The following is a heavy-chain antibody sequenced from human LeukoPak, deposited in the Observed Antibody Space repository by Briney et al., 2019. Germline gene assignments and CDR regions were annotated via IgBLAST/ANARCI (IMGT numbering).Heavy chain of an antibody. CDR2: PYSGDGA. J-gene: IGHJ4*02. Sequence: PGGSLRLSCAASGFTVSSNYTSWVRQAPGKGLEWVSVPYSGDGAYYADSVKGRFSISRDNSKNTLYLQMNSLRAEDTAVYYCASGARRTSCLDYWGQGALVTVSS. CDR1: GFTVSSNY. V-gene: IGHV3-53*01. D-gene: IGHD2-2*01. CDR3: ASGARRTSCLDY.